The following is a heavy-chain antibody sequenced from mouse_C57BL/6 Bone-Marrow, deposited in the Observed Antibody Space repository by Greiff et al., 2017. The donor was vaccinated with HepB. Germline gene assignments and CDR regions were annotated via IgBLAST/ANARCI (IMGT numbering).Heavy chain of an antibody. J-gene: IGHJ3*01. CDR2: IRLKSDNYAT. V-gene: IGHV6-3*01. CDR1: GFTFSNYW. Sequence: EVKVVESGGGLVQPGGSMILSCVASGFTFSNYWMNWVRQSPEKGLEWVAQIRLKSDNYATLYAESVKGRFTISRDASKTSVYLQMNNLRDEDTGIYYCTDPSWFAYWGQETLVTVSA. CDR3: TDPSWFAY.